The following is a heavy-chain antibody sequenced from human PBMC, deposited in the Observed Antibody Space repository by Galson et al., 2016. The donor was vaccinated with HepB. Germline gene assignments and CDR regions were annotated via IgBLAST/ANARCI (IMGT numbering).Heavy chain of an antibody. Sequence: SLRLSCAASGFTFGSYSMNWVRQAPGQGLEWVSYISSSSTVYYADSVKGRFTISRGNAKNSLYLQMNSLRAEDTAVYYCARGGASCSGGSCYFCFDPWGQGTPVTVSS. CDR1: GFTFGSYS. CDR2: ISSSSTV. V-gene: IGHV3-48*01. D-gene: IGHD2-15*01. CDR3: ARGGASCSGGSCYFCFDP. J-gene: IGHJ5*02.